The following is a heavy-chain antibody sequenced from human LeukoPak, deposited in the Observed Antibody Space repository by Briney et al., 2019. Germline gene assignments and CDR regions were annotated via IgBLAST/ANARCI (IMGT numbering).Heavy chain of an antibody. V-gene: IGHV4-34*01. CDR3: ARTSWGIDY. CDR1: GGSFSGYY. J-gene: IGHJ4*02. Sequence: SETLSLTCAVYGGSFSGYYWSWIRQPPGKGLEWIGEINHSGSTNYNPSLKSRVPISVDTSKNQFSLKLSSVTAADTAVYYCARTSWGIDYWGQGTLVTVSS. D-gene: IGHD7-27*01. CDR2: INHSGST.